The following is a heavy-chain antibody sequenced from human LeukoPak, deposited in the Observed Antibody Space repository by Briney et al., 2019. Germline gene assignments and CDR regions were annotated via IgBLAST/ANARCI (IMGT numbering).Heavy chain of an antibody. CDR2: ITSGVGIT. CDR1: GFTFSNYG. J-gene: IGHJ4*02. Sequence: GGSLRLSCAASGFTFSNYGMNWVRQVPGKGLEWVSIITSGVGITYYADSVKGRFTISRDNSKNTLYLQMNSLRAEDTAVYYCAKGDYYDLDYWGQGTLVTVSS. CDR3: AKGDYYDLDY. V-gene: IGHV3-23*01. D-gene: IGHD3-22*01.